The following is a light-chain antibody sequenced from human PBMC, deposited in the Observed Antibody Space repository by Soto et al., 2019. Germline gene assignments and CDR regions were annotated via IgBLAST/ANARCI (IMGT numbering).Light chain of an antibody. CDR2: DAS. Sequence: EVALTQSPGTLSLSPGARATLSCRASQSIANNYLTWYQQKPGQAPRVLIYDASTRATGIPDRFSGSGSGTDFTLTISRLQPEDFALYFCQQYASSPVTFGGGTKVDIK. CDR3: QQYASSPVT. J-gene: IGKJ4*01. CDR1: QSIANNY. V-gene: IGKV3-20*01.